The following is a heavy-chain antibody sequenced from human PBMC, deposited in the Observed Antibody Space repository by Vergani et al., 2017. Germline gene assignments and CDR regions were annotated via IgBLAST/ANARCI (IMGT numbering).Heavy chain of an antibody. V-gene: IGHV3-49*04. J-gene: IGHJ4*02. D-gene: IGHD5-18*01. CDR1: GFSFGDYA. Sequence: MQLVESGGGLVPPGRSLTLSCAASGFSFGDYAMTWVRQAPGKGLEWVAFIRNKAYGGTTEYAASVKGRFTISRDDSKRLAYLQLSGLKTEDTAVYFCXRGRGYSFGYSDYWGQGTLVTVSS. CDR2: IRNKAYGGTT. CDR3: XRGRGYSFGYSDY.